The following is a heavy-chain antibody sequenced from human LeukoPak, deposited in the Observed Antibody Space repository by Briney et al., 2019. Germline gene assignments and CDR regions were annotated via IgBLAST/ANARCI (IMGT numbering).Heavy chain of an antibody. D-gene: IGHD3-3*01. Sequence: GGSLRLSCAASGFTFSSYGMHWVRQAPGKGLEWVAFIRYDGSNKYYADSVKGRFTISRDNSKNTLYLQMNSLRAEDTAVYYCAKGVTIFEDAFDIWAKGQWSPSLQ. CDR3: AKGVTIFEDAFDI. V-gene: IGHV3-30*02. CDR1: GFTFSSYG. CDR2: IRYDGSNK. J-gene: IGHJ3*02.